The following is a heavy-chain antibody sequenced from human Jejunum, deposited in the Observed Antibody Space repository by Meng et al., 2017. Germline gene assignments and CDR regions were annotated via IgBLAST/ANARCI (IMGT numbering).Heavy chain of an antibody. CDR3: ARDHWGSLDY. Sequence: QVHVQESGPGLVRPSETLSLICAVSGGSVSISGYQWGWIRQPPGKGLEWIGYASTNYNPSLKSRVTISVDTSKNQFSLKLTSVTAADTAVYYCARDHWGSLDYWGQGVLVTVSS. CDR2: AST. J-gene: IGHJ4*02. D-gene: IGHD7-27*01. V-gene: IGHV4-61*08. CDR1: GGSVSISGYQ.